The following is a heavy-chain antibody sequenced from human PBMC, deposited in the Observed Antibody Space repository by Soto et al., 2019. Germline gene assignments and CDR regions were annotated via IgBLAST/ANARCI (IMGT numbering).Heavy chain of an antibody. CDR1: GDSISSYY. CDR2: IYYSGST. J-gene: IGHJ4*02. CDR3: ARYYGGYSDY. D-gene: IGHD3-10*01. V-gene: IGHV4-59*08. Sequence: PSETLSLTCTVSGDSISSYYWSWIRQPPGKGLEWIGYIYYSGSTNYNPSLKSRVTISVDTSKNQFSLKLSSVTAADTAVYYCARYYGGYSDYWGQGTLVTVSS.